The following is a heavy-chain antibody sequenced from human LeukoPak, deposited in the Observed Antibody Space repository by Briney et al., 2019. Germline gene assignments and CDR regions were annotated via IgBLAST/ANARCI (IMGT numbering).Heavy chain of an antibody. Sequence: PSEILSLTCTVSGGSISSYYWSWIRQPPGKGLEWIGYIYYSGSTNYNPSLKSRVTISVDTSKNQFSLKLSSVTAADTAVYYCARVTPYCSSTSCYNGPIDYWGQGTLVTVSS. CDR1: GGSISSYY. V-gene: IGHV4-59*01. CDR2: IYYSGST. J-gene: IGHJ4*02. D-gene: IGHD2-2*01. CDR3: ARVTPYCSSTSCYNGPIDY.